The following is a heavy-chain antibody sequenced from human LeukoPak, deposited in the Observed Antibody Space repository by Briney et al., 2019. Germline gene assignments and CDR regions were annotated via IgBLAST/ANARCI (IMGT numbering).Heavy chain of an antibody. J-gene: IGHJ4*02. Sequence: GGSLRLSCAAPGFTFSDYYMSWIRQAPGKGLEWVSYISSSGSYTNHADSVKGRFTISRDNTKNSLYLQMNSLRAEDTAVYYCARAGDSSFNGWGQGTLVTVSS. V-gene: IGHV3-11*05. CDR1: GFTFSDYY. CDR2: ISSSGSYT. D-gene: IGHD6-19*01. CDR3: ARAGDSSFNG.